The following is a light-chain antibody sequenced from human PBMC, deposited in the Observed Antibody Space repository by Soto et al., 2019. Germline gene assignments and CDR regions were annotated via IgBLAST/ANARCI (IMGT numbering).Light chain of an antibody. CDR1: QSISSN. Sequence: MTQSPSTLSASVGDRVTITCRASQSISSNLAWYQQKPGQAPRLLIYGASTRATGIPARFSGSGSGTEFTLTISSLEPDDFAVYYCQHYGSSPPTFGQGTKVDIK. V-gene: IGKV3-15*01. CDR2: GAS. CDR3: QHYGSSPPT. J-gene: IGKJ1*01.